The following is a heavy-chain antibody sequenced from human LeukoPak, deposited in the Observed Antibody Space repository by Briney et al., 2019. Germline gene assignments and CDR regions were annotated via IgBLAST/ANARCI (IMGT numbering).Heavy chain of an antibody. CDR2: ISGSGGST. CDR3: AKEKYRTSGSYFGY. V-gene: IGHV3-23*01. D-gene: IGHD1-26*01. Sequence: GGSLRLSCAASGFTFSSYGMSWVRQAPGKGLEWVSAISGSGGSTYYADSVKGRFAISRDNSKNTLYLQMNSLRAEDTAVYYCAKEKYRTSGSYFGYWGQGTLVTVSS. J-gene: IGHJ4*02. CDR1: GFTFSSYG.